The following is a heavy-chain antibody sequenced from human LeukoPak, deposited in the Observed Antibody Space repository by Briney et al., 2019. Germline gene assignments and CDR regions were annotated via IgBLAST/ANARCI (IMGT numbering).Heavy chain of an antibody. CDR3: ARVFTPDSYGFCPGY. V-gene: IGHV7-4-1*02. J-gene: IGHJ4*02. CDR2: INTNTGNP. CDR1: GYTFTSYY. D-gene: IGHD5-18*01. Sequence: ASVTVSCTASGYTFTSYYMHWVRQAPGQGLEWMGWINTNTGNPTYAQGFTGRFVFSLDTSVSTAYLQISSLKAEDTAVYYCARVFTPDSYGFCPGYWGQGTLVTVSS.